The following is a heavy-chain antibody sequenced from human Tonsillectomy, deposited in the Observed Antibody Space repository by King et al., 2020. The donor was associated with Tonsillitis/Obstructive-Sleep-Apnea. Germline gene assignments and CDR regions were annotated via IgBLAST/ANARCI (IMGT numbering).Heavy chain of an antibody. D-gene: IGHD6-13*01. Sequence: VQLVESGGGLVQPGGSLRLSCAASGFTVSSNYMSWVRQAPGKGLEWVSVIYSGGSTYYADSVKGRFTISRDNSKNTLYLQMNSLRAEDTAVYYCARGLRAAAGNPPFGYWGQGTLVTVSS. V-gene: IGHV3-66*01. CDR2: IYSGGST. CDR3: ARGLRAAAGNPPFGY. CDR1: GFTVSSNY. J-gene: IGHJ4*02.